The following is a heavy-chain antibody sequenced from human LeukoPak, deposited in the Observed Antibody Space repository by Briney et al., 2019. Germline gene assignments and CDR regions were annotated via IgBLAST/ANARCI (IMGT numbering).Heavy chain of an antibody. V-gene: IGHV3-74*01. Sequence: GGSLRLSCAASGFTFSSYWMHWVRQAPGKGLVWVSRINSDGSSTSYADSVKGRFTISRDNAKNTLYLQMNSLRAEDTAVYYCASGYYDSSGYYYVGIYYGMDVWGQGTTVTVSS. CDR1: GFTFSSYW. J-gene: IGHJ6*02. D-gene: IGHD3-22*01. CDR2: INSDGSST. CDR3: ASGYYDSSGYYYVGIYYGMDV.